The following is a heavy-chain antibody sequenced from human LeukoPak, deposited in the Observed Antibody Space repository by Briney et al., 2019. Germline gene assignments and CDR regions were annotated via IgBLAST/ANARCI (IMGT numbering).Heavy chain of an antibody. CDR2: ISYDGSNK. D-gene: IGHD3-3*01. CDR1: GFTFSSYA. Sequence: GRSLRLSCAASGFTFSSYAMHWVRQAPGKGLEWVAVISYDGSNKYYADSVKGRFTISRDNSKNTLYLQMNSLRAEDTAVYYCARDLHNYDFWSGYAYYYYYYGMDVWGQGTTVTVSS. V-gene: IGHV3-30-3*01. CDR3: ARDLHNYDFWSGYAYYYYYYGMDV. J-gene: IGHJ6*02.